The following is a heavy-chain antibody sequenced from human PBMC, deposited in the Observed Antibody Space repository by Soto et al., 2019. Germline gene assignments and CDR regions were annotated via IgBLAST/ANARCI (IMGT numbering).Heavy chain of an antibody. V-gene: IGHV4-4*02. CDR1: GGSISSSNW. D-gene: IGHD2-8*02. J-gene: IGHJ4*02. CDR2: IYHSGST. Sequence: QVQLQESGPGLVKPSGTLSLTCAVSGGSISSSNWWSWVRQPPGKGLEWIGEIYHSGSTNYNPSLKSRVNXXVXKXXNQFSLKLSSVTAADTAVYYCARGRTITGGPDVDYWGQGTLVTVSS. CDR3: ARGRTITGGPDVDY.